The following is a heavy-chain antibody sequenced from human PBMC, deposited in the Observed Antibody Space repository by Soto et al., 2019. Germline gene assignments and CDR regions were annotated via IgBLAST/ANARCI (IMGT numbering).Heavy chain of an antibody. CDR1: GYTFTSYA. CDR3: ARDFTGWPPDGVDY. V-gene: IGHV1-18*01. J-gene: IGHJ4*02. Sequence: QVQLVQSGVEVKKPGASVKVSCKASGYTFTSYAISWVRQAPGQGLEWMGWISAYNGNTNYAQNLRGRVTMTTDASTRTAYMDLRSLRYDDTAMYYCARDFTGWPPDGVDYWGQGTQVTVSS. D-gene: IGHD3-16*01. CDR2: ISAYNGNT.